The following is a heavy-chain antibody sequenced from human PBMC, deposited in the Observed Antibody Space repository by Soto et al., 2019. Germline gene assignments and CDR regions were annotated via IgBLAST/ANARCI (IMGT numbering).Heavy chain of an antibody. CDR2: ISDRGAAT. CDR1: GFTFGVHY. J-gene: IGHJ6*02. CDR3: VRDRRPSSYVGLNV. Sequence: QVHLVESGGGLVKPGGSLRLSCTASGFTFGVHYMSWIRQAPGKGLEWIVYISDRGAATDYASSVTGRFTISRDNTNDMLYLQMNSLRADDTAVYFCVRDRRPSSYVGLNVWGQGTTVTVSS. V-gene: IGHV3-11*01. D-gene: IGHD3-16*01.